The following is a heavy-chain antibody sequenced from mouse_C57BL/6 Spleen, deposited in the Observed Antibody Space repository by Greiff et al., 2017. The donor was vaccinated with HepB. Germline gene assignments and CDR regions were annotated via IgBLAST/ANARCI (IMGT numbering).Heavy chain of an antibody. V-gene: IGHV2-6*01. D-gene: IGHD3-2*02. J-gene: IGHJ3*01. CDR1: GFSLTSYG. CDR2: IWGVGST. Sequence: VMLVESGPGLVAPSQSLSITCTVSGFSLTSYGVDWVRQSPGKGLEWLGVIWGVGSTNYNSALKSRLSISKDNSKSQVFLKMNSLQTDDTAMYYCASGRDSSGYGWFAYWGQGTLVTVSA. CDR3: ASGRDSSGYGWFAY.